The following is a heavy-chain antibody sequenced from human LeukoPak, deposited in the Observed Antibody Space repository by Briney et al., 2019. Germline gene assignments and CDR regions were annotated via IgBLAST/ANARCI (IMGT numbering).Heavy chain of an antibody. Sequence: SETLSLTCTVSGGSISSYYWSWIRQPAGKGLEWIGRIYTSGSTNYNPSLKSRVTMSVDTSKNQFSLKLSSVTAADTAVYYCARGWNYLVHNWFDPWAREPWSPSPQ. CDR2: IYTSGST. D-gene: IGHD1-7*01. V-gene: IGHV4-4*07. J-gene: IGHJ5*02. CDR3: ARGWNYLVHNWFDP. CDR1: GGSISSYY.